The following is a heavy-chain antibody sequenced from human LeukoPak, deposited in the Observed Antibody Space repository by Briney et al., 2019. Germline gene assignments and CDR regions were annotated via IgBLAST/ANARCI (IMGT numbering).Heavy chain of an antibody. J-gene: IGHJ6*03. CDR1: GFTFTSSA. CDR2: IVVGSGNT. V-gene: IGHV1-58*01. D-gene: IGHD3-3*01. Sequence: SVKVSCKASGFTFTSSAVQWVRQARGQRLEWIGWIVVGSGNTNYAQKFQERVTITRDMSTSTAYMELSSLRSEDTAVYYCAAETSLRFLEWLPIGDYYYYMDVWGKGTTVTVSS. CDR3: AAETSLRFLEWLPIGDYYYYMDV.